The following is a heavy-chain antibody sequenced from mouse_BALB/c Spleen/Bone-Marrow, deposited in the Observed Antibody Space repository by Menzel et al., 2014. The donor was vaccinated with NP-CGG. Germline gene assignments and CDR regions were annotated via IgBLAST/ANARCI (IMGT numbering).Heavy chain of an antibody. CDR1: GYTFTNSW. V-gene: IGHV1S130*01. CDR3: ARHHRYAYYFDY. CDR2: IHPNSGNT. Sequence: QVQLQQSGSVLVRPGASAKLSCKASGYTFTNSWIHWAKQRPGQGLEWTGEIHPNSGNTNFNEKFKDKATLTVDTSSSTAYVDLSSLTAEDSAVYYCARHHRYAYYFDYWGQGTTLTVSS. D-gene: IGHD2-14*01. J-gene: IGHJ2*01.